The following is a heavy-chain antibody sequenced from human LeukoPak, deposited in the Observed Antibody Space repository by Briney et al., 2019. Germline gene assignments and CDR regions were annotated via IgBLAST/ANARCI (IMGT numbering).Heavy chain of an antibody. J-gene: IGHJ4*02. CDR3: ARLGSTAAAGTNGDY. Sequence: RASVKVSCKASGYTFTGYYMHWVRQAPGQGLEWMGWINPNSGGTNYAQKFQGRVTMTRDTSISTAYMELSRLRSDDTAVYYCARLGSTAAAGTNGDYWGQGTLVTVSS. V-gene: IGHV1-2*02. CDR1: GYTFTGYY. D-gene: IGHD6-13*01. CDR2: INPNSGGT.